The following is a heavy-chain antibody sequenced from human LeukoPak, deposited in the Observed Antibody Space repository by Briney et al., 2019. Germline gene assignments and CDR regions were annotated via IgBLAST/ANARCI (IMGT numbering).Heavy chain of an antibody. J-gene: IGHJ4*02. CDR3: ARVHMVRGAVFDY. CDR2: IYTSGIT. D-gene: IGHD3-10*01. V-gene: IGHV4-61*10. CDR1: DGSVSSVSSY. Sequence: SETLSLTCTVSDGSVSSVSSYWSWVRQPAGKGLEWIGRIYTSGITDYNPSLKSRVTISLDTSKNQFSLKLSSVTAADTAVYYCARVHMVRGAVFDYWGQGTLVTVSS.